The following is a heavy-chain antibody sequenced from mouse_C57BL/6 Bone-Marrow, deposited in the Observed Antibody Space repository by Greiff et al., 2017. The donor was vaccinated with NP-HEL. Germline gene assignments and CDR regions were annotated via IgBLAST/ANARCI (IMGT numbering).Heavy chain of an antibody. D-gene: IGHD1-1*01. CDR3: TLITTVGGGFAY. Sequence: VQLKESGAELVRPGASVKLSCTASGFNIKDDYMHWVKQRPEQGLEWIGWIDPENGDTEYASKFQGKATITADTSSNTAYLQLSSLTSEDTAVYYCTLITTVGGGFAYWGQGTLVTVSA. CDR2: IDPENGDT. J-gene: IGHJ3*01. V-gene: IGHV14-4*01. CDR1: GFNIKDDY.